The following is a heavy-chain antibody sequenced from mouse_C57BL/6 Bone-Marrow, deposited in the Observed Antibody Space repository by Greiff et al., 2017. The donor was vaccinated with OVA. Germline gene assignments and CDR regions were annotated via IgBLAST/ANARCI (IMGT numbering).Heavy chain of an antibody. CDR2: IRNKANGYTT. J-gene: IGHJ3*01. CDR1: GFTFTDYY. Sequence: EVHLVESGGGLVQPGGSLSLSCAASGFTFTDYYMSWVRQPPGKALEWLGFIRNKANGYTTEYSASVKGRFTISRDNSQSILYLQMNALRAEDSATYYCAINWPAWFAYWGQGTLVTVSA. CDR3: AINWPAWFAY. V-gene: IGHV7-3*01. D-gene: IGHD4-1*01.